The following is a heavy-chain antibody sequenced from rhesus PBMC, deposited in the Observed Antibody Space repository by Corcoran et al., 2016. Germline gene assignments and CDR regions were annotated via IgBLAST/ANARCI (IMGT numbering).Heavy chain of an antibody. CDR3: ARVNLVVDRDGWSSYALDS. D-gene: IGHD6-37*01. J-gene: IGHJ6*01. CDR1: GFSFSDYD. V-gene: IGHV3-116*02. CDR2: IRKKGNGGTA. Sequence: EVRLVESGGGLVQPGGSLRLSCAASGFSFSDYDMCWVRQAPGKGPGWVGFIRKKGNGGTAEYAASVKGRFTISRDDSKSIASLQMNSLKTEDTAMYYCARVNLVVDRDGWSSYALDSWGQGVVVTVSS.